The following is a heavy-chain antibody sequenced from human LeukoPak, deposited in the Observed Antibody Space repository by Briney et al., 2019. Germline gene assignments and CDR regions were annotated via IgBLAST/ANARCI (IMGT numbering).Heavy chain of an antibody. CDR1: GGSFSGYY. V-gene: IGHV4-34*01. Sequence: SETLSLTCAVYGGSFSGYYWSWIRQPPGKGLEWIGEINHSGSTNYNPSLKSRVTISVDTSKNQFSLKLSSVTAADTAVYYCARQKGGYCGGDCYSGLDYWGQGTLVTVSS. D-gene: IGHD2-21*02. CDR3: ARQKGGYCGGDCYSGLDY. J-gene: IGHJ4*02. CDR2: INHSGST.